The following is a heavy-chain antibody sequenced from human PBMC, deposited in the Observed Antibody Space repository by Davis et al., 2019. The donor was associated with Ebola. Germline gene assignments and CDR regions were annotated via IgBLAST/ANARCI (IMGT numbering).Heavy chain of an antibody. CDR3: AKDGGHYSPYYFDY. CDR1: GFTFSSYA. CDR2: ISDSGRNT. V-gene: IGHV3-23*01. J-gene: IGHJ4*02. Sequence: GESLKISCAASGFTFSSYAMNWVRQAPGKGLEWVSSISDSGRNTFYADSVRGRFTVSRDNSKNTLYLQMNSLRAEDTAVYYCAKDGGHYSPYYFDYWGQGTLVTVSS. D-gene: IGHD2-15*01.